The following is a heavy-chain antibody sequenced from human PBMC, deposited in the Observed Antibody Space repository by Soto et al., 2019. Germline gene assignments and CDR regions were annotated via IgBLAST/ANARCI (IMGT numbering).Heavy chain of an antibody. Sequence: ASVKVSCKASGYTFTSYGISWVRQAPGQGLEWMGWISAYNGNTNYAQKLQGRVTMTTDTSTSTAYMELRSLRSDDTAVYYCASPRPNQLLSNYHGMDVWGQGTTVTVSS. CDR3: ASPRPNQLLSNYHGMDV. J-gene: IGHJ6*02. D-gene: IGHD1-7*01. CDR2: ISAYNGNT. CDR1: GYTFTSYG. V-gene: IGHV1-18*01.